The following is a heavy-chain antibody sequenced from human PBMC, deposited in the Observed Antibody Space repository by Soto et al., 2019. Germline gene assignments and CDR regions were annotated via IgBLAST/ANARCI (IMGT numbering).Heavy chain of an antibody. J-gene: IGHJ5*02. CDR3: ARVVPGAEAWFSP. CDR2: ISLYSDGT. CDR1: GYTFSNYG. V-gene: IGHV1-18*01. D-gene: IGHD2-2*01. Sequence: ASVKVSCKTSGYTFSNYGITWVRQAPGQPLEWLGWISLYSDGTNYAQKFQGIVFMTTDTSTTTAYMELRSLRHDDTAVYYCARVVPGAEAWFSPWGEGTLATVSS.